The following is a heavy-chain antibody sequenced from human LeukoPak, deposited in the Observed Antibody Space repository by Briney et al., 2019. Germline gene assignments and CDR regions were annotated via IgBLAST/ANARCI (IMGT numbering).Heavy chain of an antibody. D-gene: IGHD7-27*01. CDR2: IRPNSGGT. CDR3: AIQPWGSGNNWYFDL. Sequence: ASVKVSCKPSGYXFSGFYIHWVRQAPGQGLEWMGWIRPNSGGTDYAQRFQGRVTMTRDTSISTAYMELSSLRSDDTAVYYCAIQPWGSGNNWYFDLWGRGTLVTVSS. J-gene: IGHJ2*01. V-gene: IGHV1-2*02. CDR1: GYXFSGFY.